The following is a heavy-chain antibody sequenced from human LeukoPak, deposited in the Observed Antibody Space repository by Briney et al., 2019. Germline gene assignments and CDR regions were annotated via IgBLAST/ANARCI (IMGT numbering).Heavy chain of an antibody. CDR1: GYTFTSYD. V-gene: IGHV1-8*01. Sequence: ASVKVSCKASGYTFTSYDINWVRQATGQGLEWMGWMNPSGGNTGYAQKFQGRVTMTRNTSISTAYMELSSLRSEDTAVYYCARVYSGSYFSPSLLDYWSQGTLVTVSS. J-gene: IGHJ4*02. D-gene: IGHD1-26*01. CDR3: ARVYSGSYFSPSLLDY. CDR2: MNPSGGNT.